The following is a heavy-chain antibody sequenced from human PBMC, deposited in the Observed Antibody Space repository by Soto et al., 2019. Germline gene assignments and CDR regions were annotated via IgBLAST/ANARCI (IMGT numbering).Heavy chain of an antibody. J-gene: IGHJ4*02. CDR1: GGSVSSGSYY. D-gene: IGHD3-16*01. Sequence: QVQLQESGPGLVKPSETLSLTCTVSGGSVSSGSYYWSWIRQPPGKGLEWIGYIYYSGSTNYNPSLKSRVTISVDTSKNQFSLKLSSVTAADTAVYYCARVSDRGGILTFDYWGQGTLVTVSS. V-gene: IGHV4-61*01. CDR3: ARVSDRGGILTFDY. CDR2: IYYSGST.